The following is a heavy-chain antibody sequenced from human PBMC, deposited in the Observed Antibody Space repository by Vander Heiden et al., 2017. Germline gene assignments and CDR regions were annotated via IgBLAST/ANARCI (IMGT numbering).Heavy chain of an antibody. J-gene: IGHJ4*02. CDR3: AGDTVGASTKGF. V-gene: IGHV3-7*01. Sequence: EVQLVESGGGLVQPGGSLRLSCAASGFTFSSHWRSWVGQAPGKGLEWVSNIKQDGGEKNYVDSVKGRFTISRDNAKNSLYLQMTSLRAEDTAVYYCAGDTVGASTKGFWGQGTLVTVSS. CDR2: IKQDGGEK. D-gene: IGHD1-26*01. CDR1: GFTFSSHW.